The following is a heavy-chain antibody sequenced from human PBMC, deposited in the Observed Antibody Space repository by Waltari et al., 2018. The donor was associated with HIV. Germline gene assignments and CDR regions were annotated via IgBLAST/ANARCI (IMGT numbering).Heavy chain of an antibody. V-gene: IGHV3-49*03. CDR3: TRDGLYYDFWSGYPGY. CDR2: IRSKAYGGTT. CDR1: GFTFGVSV. D-gene: IGHD3-3*01. Sequence: EVQLVESGGGLVQPGRSLRLSWTASGFTFGVSVISWSRQAPGKGLEWVGFIRSKAYGGTTEYAASVKGRFTISRDDSKSIAYLQMNSLKTEDTAVYYCTRDGLYYDFWSGYPGYWGQGTLVTVSS. J-gene: IGHJ4*02.